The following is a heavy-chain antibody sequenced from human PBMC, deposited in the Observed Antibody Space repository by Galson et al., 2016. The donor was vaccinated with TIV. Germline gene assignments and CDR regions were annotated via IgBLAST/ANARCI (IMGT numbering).Heavy chain of an antibody. CDR2: FSSHGNT. V-gene: IGHV4-59*11. CDR1: GGAITDHY. J-gene: IGHJ4*02. D-gene: IGHD3-10*01. CDR3: ARFGLAYYYMADY. Sequence: ETLSLTCSVSGGAITDHYWIWIRQAPGKALEWISYFSSHGNTNYHPSLKSRVSISMDTSKNQFSLRLTSVTAADTAMYFCARFGLAYYYMADYWGQGTLVTVAS.